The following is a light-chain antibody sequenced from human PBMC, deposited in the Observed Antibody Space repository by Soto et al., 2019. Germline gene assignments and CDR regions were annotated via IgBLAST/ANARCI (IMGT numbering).Light chain of an antibody. Sequence: EIVLTQSPGTLSLSPGEGATLSCRASQSLSSSLAWYQQKPGQAPRLLIYGASTRATGIPARFSGSGSGTEFTLTISSLQSEDFAVYYCQQYKNWPPITFGQGTRLEI. J-gene: IGKJ5*01. CDR1: QSLSSS. CDR3: QQYKNWPPIT. CDR2: GAS. V-gene: IGKV3-15*01.